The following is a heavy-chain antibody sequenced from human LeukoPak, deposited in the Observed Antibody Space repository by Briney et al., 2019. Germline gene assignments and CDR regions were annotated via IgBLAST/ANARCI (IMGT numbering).Heavy chain of an antibody. J-gene: IGHJ3*02. V-gene: IGHV3-23*01. CDR3: ARVRDFSDAFDI. CDR1: GFTFSSYA. Sequence: PGGSLRLSCAASGFTFSSYAMSWVRQAPGKGLEWVSAISGSGGSTYYADSVKGRFTISRDNSKNTLYLQMNSLRAEDTAVYYCARVRDFSDAFDIWAKGQWSPSLQ. CDR2: ISGSGGST. D-gene: IGHD3-3*01.